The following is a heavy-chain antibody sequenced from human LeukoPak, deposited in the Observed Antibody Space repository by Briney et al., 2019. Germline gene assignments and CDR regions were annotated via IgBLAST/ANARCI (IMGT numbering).Heavy chain of an antibody. CDR3: ARDRAYDFWSGYYWGDWFDP. CDR1: GGTFSSYA. J-gene: IGHJ5*02. V-gene: IGHV1-69*13. D-gene: IGHD3-3*01. CDR2: IIPIFGTA. Sequence: GASVKVSCKASGGTFSSYAISWVRQAPGQGLEWMGGIIPIFGTANYAQKFQGRVTITADESTSTAYMELSSLRSDDTAVYYCARDRAYDFWSGYYWGDWFDPWGQGTLVTVSS.